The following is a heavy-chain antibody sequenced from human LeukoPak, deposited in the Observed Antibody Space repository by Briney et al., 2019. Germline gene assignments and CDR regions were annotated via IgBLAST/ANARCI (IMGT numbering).Heavy chain of an antibody. J-gene: IGHJ4*02. Sequence: ASVKVSCKASGYTFTSYHMPWVRQAPGQGLEWMGKINLSGGSTTYAQKFQGRVTMTRDTSTSTVYMELSSLRSEDTAVYYCARDYVDDIPMIKDYWGQGTLVTVSS. CDR2: INLSGGST. V-gene: IGHV1-46*01. CDR1: GYTFTSYH. CDR3: ARDYVDDIPMIKDY. D-gene: IGHD2-8*01.